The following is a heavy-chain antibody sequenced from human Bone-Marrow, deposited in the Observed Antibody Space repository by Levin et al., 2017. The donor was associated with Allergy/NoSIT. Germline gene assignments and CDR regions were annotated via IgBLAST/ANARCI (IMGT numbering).Heavy chain of an antibody. D-gene: IGHD1-20*01. CDR1: GFDFNNFV. V-gene: IGHV3-23*01. CDR2: IGRYGEGS. CDR3: AKDLNWPPDY. Sequence: PSETLSLTCEASGFDFNNFVMMWVRQTPGKGLEFVATIGRYGEGSSYGESVRGRFTISRDNSRNTLYLQMNSLRADDTGIYYCAKDLNWPPDYWGQGTLVTVSS. J-gene: IGHJ4*02.